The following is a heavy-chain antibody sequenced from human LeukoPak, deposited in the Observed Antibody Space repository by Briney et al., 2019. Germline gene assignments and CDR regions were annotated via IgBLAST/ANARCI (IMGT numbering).Heavy chain of an antibody. CDR3: AKERYLLDS. V-gene: IGHV3-30*18. CDR2: ISFDGSDK. D-gene: IGHD2-15*01. J-gene: IGHJ4*02. Sequence: GGSLRLSCAASGFTFSGHGMHWVRQAPGKGLEWVALISFDGSDKYYGDFVRGRFIISRDNSNNTLYLQMNNLRVEDTAVYYCAKERYLLDSWGQGTLVTVSS. CDR1: GFTFSGHG.